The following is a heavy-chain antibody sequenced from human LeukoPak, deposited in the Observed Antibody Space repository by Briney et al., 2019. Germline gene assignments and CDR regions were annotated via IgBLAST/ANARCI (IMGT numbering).Heavy chain of an antibody. CDR2: IYHSGNT. V-gene: IGHV4-39*07. CDR3: ARVDSSGPIPIAFDI. Sequence: SETLSLTCTVSGVSISSSNSYWGWIRQPPGKGLDWIGSIYHSGNTYYNPSLKSRVTISIDTSKNQISLKLSSLTAADTAMYYCARVDSSGPIPIAFDIWGQGTMVTVSS. D-gene: IGHD6-19*01. J-gene: IGHJ3*02. CDR1: GVSISSSNSY.